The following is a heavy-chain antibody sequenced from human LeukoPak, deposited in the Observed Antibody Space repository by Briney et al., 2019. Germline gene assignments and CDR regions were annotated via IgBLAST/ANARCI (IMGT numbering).Heavy chain of an antibody. D-gene: IGHD2-21*02. V-gene: IGHV4-59*08. CDR2: IYYSGST. Sequence: SETLSLTCTVSGGSISSYYWSWIRQPPGKGLEWIGYIYYSGSTNYNPSLKSRVTISVDTSKNQLSLKLSSVTAADTAVYYCARRKVVTATAYYFDYWGQGTLVTVSS. CDR1: GGSISSYY. CDR3: ARRKVVTATAYYFDY. J-gene: IGHJ4*02.